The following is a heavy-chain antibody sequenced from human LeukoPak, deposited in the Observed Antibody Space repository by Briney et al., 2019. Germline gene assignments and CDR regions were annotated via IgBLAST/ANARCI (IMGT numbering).Heavy chain of an antibody. CDR1: GFTFSTYA. D-gene: IGHD3-9*01. Sequence: PGGSLRLSCAASGFTFSTYAMNWVRQPPGKGLEWIGSMYYSGITYYNPSLKSRLTMSVDTSKNQFSLKLSSVTAADTAVYFCARHTPTLLRYFDWLSLPFDYWGQGTLVTVSS. V-gene: IGHV4-39*01. CDR2: MYYSGIT. CDR3: ARHTPTLLRYFDWLSLPFDY. J-gene: IGHJ4*02.